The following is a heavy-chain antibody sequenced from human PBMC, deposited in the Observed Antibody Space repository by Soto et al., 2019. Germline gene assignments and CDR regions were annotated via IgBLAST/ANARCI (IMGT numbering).Heavy chain of an antibody. CDR1: GFSLSTRGGG. Sequence: QITLKESGPTLVKPTQTLTLTCTFSGFSLSTRGGGVGWIRQPPGKALEWLALIYWDEDKRYSPSLKSRLTITKHTSQNHVVLTMTNMDPVDTATYYCAHCYASFPLDYWGPGTLVTVSS. CDR3: AHCYASFPLDY. D-gene: IGHD2-2*01. CDR2: IYWDEDK. J-gene: IGHJ4*02. V-gene: IGHV2-5*02.